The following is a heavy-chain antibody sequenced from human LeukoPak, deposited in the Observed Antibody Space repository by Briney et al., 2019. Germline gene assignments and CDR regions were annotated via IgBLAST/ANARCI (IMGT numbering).Heavy chain of an antibody. D-gene: IGHD3-3*01. CDR1: GFTFSRHA. CDR3: VRDRDLGVGNWFDP. CDR2: ISSSGSYV. J-gene: IGHJ5*02. V-gene: IGHV3-21*01. Sequence: GGSLRLSCAASGFTFSRHAMSWVRQAPGKGLEWVSSISSSGSYVYYADSMKGRFTVSRDNAKKSLYLQMNSLGADDTAVYHCVRDRDLGVGNWFDPWSQGTLVTVSS.